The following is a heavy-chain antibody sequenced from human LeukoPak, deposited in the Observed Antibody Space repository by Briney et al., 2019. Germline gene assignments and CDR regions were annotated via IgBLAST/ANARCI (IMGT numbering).Heavy chain of an antibody. CDR1: GGSISSYY. V-gene: IGHV4-59*01. CDR3: ARDSDTAMGTFDY. J-gene: IGHJ4*02. Sequence: SETLSLTCTVSGGSISSYYWSWIRQPPGKGLEWIGYIYYSGSTNCNPSLKSRVTISVDTSQNQFSLKLSSVTAADTAVYYCARDSDTAMGTFDYWGQGTLVTVSS. D-gene: IGHD5-18*01. CDR2: IYYSGST.